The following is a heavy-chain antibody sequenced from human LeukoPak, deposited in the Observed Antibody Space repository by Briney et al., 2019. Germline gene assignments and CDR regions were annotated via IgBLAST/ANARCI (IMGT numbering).Heavy chain of an antibody. CDR3: ARPAQRITIFGVVTPEGAFDI. CDR2: IYYSGST. CDR1: GGSISSSSYY. V-gene: IGHV4-39*01. D-gene: IGHD3-3*01. J-gene: IGHJ3*02. Sequence: PSETLSLTCTVSGGSISSSSYYWGWIRQPPGKGLEWIGSIYYSGSTYYNPSLKSRVTISVDTSKNQFSLKLSSVTAADTAVYYCARPAQRITIFGVVTPEGAFDIWGQGTMVTVSS.